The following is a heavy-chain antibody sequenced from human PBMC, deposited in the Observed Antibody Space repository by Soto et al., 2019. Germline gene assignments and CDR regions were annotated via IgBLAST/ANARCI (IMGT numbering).Heavy chain of an antibody. CDR2: INHSGST. D-gene: IGHD1-26*01. V-gene: IGHV4-34*01. J-gene: IGHJ3*02. CDR3: ARVSGSYRGAFDI. CDR1: GGSFSGYY. Sequence: QVQLQQWGAGLLKPSETLSLTCAVYGGSFSGYYWSWIRQPPGKGLEWIGEINHSGSTNYNPSLKSRVTISVDTSKNQFSLKLSSVTAADTAVYYCARVSGSYRGAFDIWGQGTMVTVSS.